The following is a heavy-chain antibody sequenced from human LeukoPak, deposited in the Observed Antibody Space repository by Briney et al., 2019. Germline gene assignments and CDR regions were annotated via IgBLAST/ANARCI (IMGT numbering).Heavy chain of an antibody. Sequence: AGGSLRLSCAASGFTFSSYWMSWVRQAPGKGLEWVANIKQDGSEKYYVDSVKGRFTISRDNAKNSLYLQMNSLRAEDTAVYYCARSKDILTGYCFDYWGQGTLVTVSS. D-gene: IGHD3-9*01. CDR1: GFTFSSYW. J-gene: IGHJ4*02. CDR3: ARSKDILTGYCFDY. CDR2: IKQDGSEK. V-gene: IGHV3-7*03.